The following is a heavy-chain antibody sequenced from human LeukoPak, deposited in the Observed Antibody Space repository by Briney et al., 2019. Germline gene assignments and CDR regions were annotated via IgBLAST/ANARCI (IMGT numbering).Heavy chain of an antibody. V-gene: IGHV1-2*06. CDR1: GYTFTGYY. CDR2: INPNSGGT. J-gene: IGHJ4*02. CDR3: ARENYYDSSGYYDY. D-gene: IGHD3-22*01. Sequence: ASVKVSCKASGYTFTGYYMHWVRQAPGQGLEWMGRINPNSGGTNYAQKFQGRVTMTRDTSISTAYMELSRLRSDDTAVYYCARENYYDSSGYYDYWGQGTLVTVSS.